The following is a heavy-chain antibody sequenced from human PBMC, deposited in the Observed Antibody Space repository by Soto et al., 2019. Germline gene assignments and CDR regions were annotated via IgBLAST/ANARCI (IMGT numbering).Heavy chain of an antibody. J-gene: IGHJ3*02. D-gene: IGHD4-17*01. CDR1: GFTFSSYS. V-gene: IGHV3-48*01. CDR3: AREVYGDYVYAFDM. Sequence: PGGSLRLSCAASGFTFSSYSMNWVRQAPGKGLEWVSYISSSSSTIYYADSVKGRFTISRDNAKSSLYLQMNSLRAEDTAVYYCAREVYGDYVYAFDMWGQGTMVTVSS. CDR2: ISSSSSTI.